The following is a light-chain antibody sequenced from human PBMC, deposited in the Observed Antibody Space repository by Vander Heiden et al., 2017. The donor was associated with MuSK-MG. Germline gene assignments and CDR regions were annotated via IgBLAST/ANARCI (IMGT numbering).Light chain of an antibody. J-gene: IGKJ4*01. V-gene: IGKV1-33*01. CDR2: DAA. Sequence: DLQMTPSPSSLSASVGDRVTITCPASQDISNYLNWYQQQPGKAPKLLIYDAANLETGVPSRCSGSGSGTDFTFTSSSLQPEDSATYYCQQYDNLTLTFGGGTKVEIK. CDR1: QDISNY. CDR3: QQYDNLTLT.